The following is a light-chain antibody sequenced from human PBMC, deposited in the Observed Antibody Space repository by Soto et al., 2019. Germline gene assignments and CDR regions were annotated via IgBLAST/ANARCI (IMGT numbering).Light chain of an antibody. CDR3: LLSNSGYRPV. Sequence: QTVVTQEPSLTVSPGGTVTLTCGSSTGAVTSGHYPYWFQQKPGQAPRTLIFDTSNKHSWTPARFSGSLLGGKAALTLSGAQSEDEAAYYRLLSNSGYRPVFGGGTKLTVL. CDR1: TGAVTSGHY. J-gene: IGLJ2*01. CDR2: DTS. V-gene: IGLV7-46*01.